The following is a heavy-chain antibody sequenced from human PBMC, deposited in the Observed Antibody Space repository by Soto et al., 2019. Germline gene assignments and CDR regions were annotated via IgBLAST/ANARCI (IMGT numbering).Heavy chain of an antibody. CDR1: GGSIGSSDYY. J-gene: IGHJ4*02. Sequence: SETLSLTCTVSGGSIGSSDYYWGWIRQPPGKGLEWIGNIYDSGSTSYNPSLKSRVTISVDTSKNQFSLKFNSVTAADMAVYYCARQHYYDSSGYYSWNWGQGTLVTVSS. CDR2: IYDSGST. V-gene: IGHV4-39*01. CDR3: ARQHYYDSSGYYSWN. D-gene: IGHD3-22*01.